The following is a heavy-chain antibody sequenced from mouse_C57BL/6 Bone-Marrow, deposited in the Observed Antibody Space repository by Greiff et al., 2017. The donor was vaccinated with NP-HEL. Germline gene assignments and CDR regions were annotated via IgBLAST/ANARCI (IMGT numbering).Heavy chain of an antibody. Sequence: EVKLMESGGGLVKPGGSLKLSCAASGFTFRSYAMSWVRQTPEKRLEWVATISDGGSYTYYPDNVQGRFTISRDNAKNNLYLQMSHLKSEDTAMYYCARDKAMDYWGQGTSVTVSS. CDR1: GFTFRSYA. J-gene: IGHJ4*01. V-gene: IGHV5-4*01. CDR2: ISDGGSYT. CDR3: ARDKAMDY.